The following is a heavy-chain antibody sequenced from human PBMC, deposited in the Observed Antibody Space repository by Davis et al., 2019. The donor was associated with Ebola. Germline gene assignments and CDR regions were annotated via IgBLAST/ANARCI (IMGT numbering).Heavy chain of an antibody. J-gene: IGHJ4*02. CDR2: MYFSGST. CDR1: GGSISSYY. Sequence: MPSETLSLTCTVPGGSISSYYWSWIRQSPGKGLEWIGYMYFSGSTNYNPSLKNRVTISVDSSKNQFSLNLRSVTAADTAVYYCAKGWDSSGWQNWGPGILVTVSS. D-gene: IGHD6-19*01. CDR3: AKGWDSSGWQN. V-gene: IGHV4-59*03.